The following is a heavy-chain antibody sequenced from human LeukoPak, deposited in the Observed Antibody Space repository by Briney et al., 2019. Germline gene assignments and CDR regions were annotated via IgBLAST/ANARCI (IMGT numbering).Heavy chain of an antibody. D-gene: IGHD5-12*01. V-gene: IGHV4-34*01. CDR1: GWSFSRYY. CDR3: ARLRGVATTQPRGYYFDY. J-gene: IGHJ4*02. CDR2: INHSGST. Sequence: SETLPLTCLVNGWSFSRYYWRWLRQPAAKELDWIGEINHSGSTNYNPSLKSRVTIQVATCKNQFSLKLSSVTAAYTAVYSCARLRGVATTQPRGYYFDYWGQGTLVTVSS.